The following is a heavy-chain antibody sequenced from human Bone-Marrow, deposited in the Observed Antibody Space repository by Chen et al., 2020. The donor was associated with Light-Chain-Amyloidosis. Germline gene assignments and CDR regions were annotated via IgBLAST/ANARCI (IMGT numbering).Heavy chain of an antibody. Sequence: QVQLQQWGAGLLKPSETLSLTCAVYGGSFSGYYWRWIRQPPGKGLEWIGEINHSGSTNYNPSLKSRVTISVDTSKNQFSLKLSSVTAADTAVYYCARIPYYYDSSGYYYNFDYWGQGTLVTVSS. V-gene: IGHV4-34*01. D-gene: IGHD3-22*01. CDR2: INHSGST. J-gene: IGHJ4*02. CDR1: GGSFSGYY. CDR3: ARIPYYYDSSGYYYNFDY.